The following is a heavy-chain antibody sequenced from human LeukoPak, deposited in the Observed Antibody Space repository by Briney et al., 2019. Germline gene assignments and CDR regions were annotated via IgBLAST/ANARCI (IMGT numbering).Heavy chain of an antibody. CDR3: AKGSCGGTSCYSDY. V-gene: IGHV3-23*01. CDR1: GFTFSSYA. CDR2: ISGSGGST. D-gene: IGHD2-2*02. J-gene: IGHJ4*02. Sequence: GGSLRLSCAASGFTFSSYAMSWVRQAPGKGLEWVSAISGSGGSTYYADSVKGRFTISRDNSKNTLYLRMSSLRVEDTAIYYCAKGSCGGTSCYSDYWGQGTLVTVSS.